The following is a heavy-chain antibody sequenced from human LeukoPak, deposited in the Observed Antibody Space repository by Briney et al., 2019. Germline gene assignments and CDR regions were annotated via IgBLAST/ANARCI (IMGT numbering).Heavy chain of an antibody. V-gene: IGHV4-59*01. CDR2: VYYTGST. J-gene: IGHJ5*02. Sequence: SETLSLTCTVSGGSISSYYWSWIRQPPGKGLEWTGYVYYTGSTNYNPSLKSRVTISLHTSENQFSLELSSVTAADTAVYYCARGGDGYKSPWFDPWGQGTLVTVSS. CDR1: GGSISSYY. CDR3: ARGGDGYKSPWFDP. D-gene: IGHD5-24*01.